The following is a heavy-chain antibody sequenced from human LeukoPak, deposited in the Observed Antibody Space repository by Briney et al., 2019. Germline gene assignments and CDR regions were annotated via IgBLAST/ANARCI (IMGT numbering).Heavy chain of an antibody. CDR2: IYYYGTT. Sequence: SETLSLTCTVSGGSISSSSYYWGWTRQPPGKGLEWIGYIYYYGTTDSNPSLKSRVTISLDTSKNQFSLKLSSVTAADTAVYYCARLRTISSGPDYWGQGTLVTVSS. CDR3: ARLRTISSGPDY. J-gene: IGHJ4*02. V-gene: IGHV4-30-4*08. D-gene: IGHD3-22*01. CDR1: GGSISSSSYY.